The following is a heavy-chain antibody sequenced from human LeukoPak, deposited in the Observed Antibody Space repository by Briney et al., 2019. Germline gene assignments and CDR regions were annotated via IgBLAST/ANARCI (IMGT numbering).Heavy chain of an antibody. D-gene: IGHD5-18*01. CDR1: GGSIRSGGYY. Sequence: SQTLSLPRTVSGGSIRSGGYYWGWIRQRPGKGLEWIGYIYYSGSTYYNPSLKRRVTISVDTSKNQFSLKLSSVTAADTAVYYCARQRQIWSPFDYWGQGTLVTVSS. J-gene: IGHJ4*02. CDR2: IYYSGST. V-gene: IGHV4-31*02. CDR3: ARQRQIWSPFDY.